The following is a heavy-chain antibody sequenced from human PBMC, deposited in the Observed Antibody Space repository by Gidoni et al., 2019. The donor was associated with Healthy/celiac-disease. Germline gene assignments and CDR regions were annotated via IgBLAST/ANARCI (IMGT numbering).Heavy chain of an antibody. J-gene: IGHJ3*02. V-gene: IGHV1-2*06. Sequence: QVQLVQSGAEVKKPGASVKVSCKASGYTFTCYYMHWVRQAPGQGLEWMGRINPNSGGTNYAQKFQGRVTMTRDTSISTAYMELSRLRSDDTAVYYCARENYCSGGSCSVAFDIWGQGTMVTVSS. D-gene: IGHD2-15*01. CDR1: GYTFTCYY. CDR3: ARENYCSGGSCSVAFDI. CDR2: INPNSGGT.